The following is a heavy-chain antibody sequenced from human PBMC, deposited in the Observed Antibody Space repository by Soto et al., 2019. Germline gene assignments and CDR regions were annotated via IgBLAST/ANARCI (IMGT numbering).Heavy chain of an antibody. Sequence: GGSLRLSCVVSGFTLSDYYMDWVRQAPGKGLEWIGRTRSKAKRYTTEYAASVEGRFTISRDDSRSSLFLQMNSLETDDTAVYYCARGGKEHLRHYFFDYWGQGTLVTVAS. CDR1: GFTLSDYY. V-gene: IGHV3-72*01. D-gene: IGHD1-1*01. CDR2: TRSKAKRYTT. CDR3: ARGGKEHLRHYFFDY. J-gene: IGHJ4*02.